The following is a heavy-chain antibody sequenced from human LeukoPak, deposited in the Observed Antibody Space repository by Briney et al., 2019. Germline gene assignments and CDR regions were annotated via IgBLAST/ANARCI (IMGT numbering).Heavy chain of an antibody. Sequence: VASVKVSCKASGYTFTSYDINWVRQAAGQGLAWMGWMNPHSGNTGNAQKFQGRVTMTRNTSISTAYMELSSLTSEDTAVYYCARARTEVIVSDARGRWFDPWGQGTLVTVSS. D-gene: IGHD3-22*01. CDR1: GYTFTSYD. CDR2: MNPHSGNT. V-gene: IGHV1-8*01. CDR3: ARARTEVIVSDARGRWFDP. J-gene: IGHJ5*02.